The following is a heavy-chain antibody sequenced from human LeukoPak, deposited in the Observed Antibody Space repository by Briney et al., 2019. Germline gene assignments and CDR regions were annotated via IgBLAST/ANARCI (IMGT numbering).Heavy chain of an antibody. CDR3: EKNDLFAFTL. CDR1: GLTVWSSY. Sequence: GGSLRLSCAASGLTVWSSYMSRVRQAPGKGREWVSIIYNDGSTYYADSMKGRFTISRDNSKNTLYLQVNSLRAEDKAMYYCEKNDLFAFTLWGRGTMVTVSS. J-gene: IGHJ3*01. CDR2: IYNDGST. D-gene: IGHD3-9*01. V-gene: IGHV3-53*01.